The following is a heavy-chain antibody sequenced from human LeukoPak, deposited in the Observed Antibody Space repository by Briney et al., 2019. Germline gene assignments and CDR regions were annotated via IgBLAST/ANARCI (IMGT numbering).Heavy chain of an antibody. Sequence: GGSLRLSCAASGFTFSSYAMSWVRQAPGKGLEWVSAISGSGGSTYYADSVKGRFTISRDNSKNTLYLQMNSLRAEDTAVYYCAKERWIQLWLEGAYFYCWGQGTLVTVSS. CDR1: GFTFSSYA. CDR2: ISGSGGST. CDR3: AKERWIQLWLEGAYFYC. J-gene: IGHJ4*02. V-gene: IGHV3-23*01. D-gene: IGHD5-18*01.